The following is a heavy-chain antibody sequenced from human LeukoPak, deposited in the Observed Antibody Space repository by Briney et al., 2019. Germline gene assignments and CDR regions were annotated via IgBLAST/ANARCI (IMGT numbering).Heavy chain of an antibody. CDR1: GYTFTGYY. Sequence: ASVKVSCKASGYTFTGYYMHWVRQAPGQGLEWMGWINPNSGGTNYAQKFQGRVTMTRDTSISTAYMELSRLRSDDTAVYYCARGRHDYSNPGYYYMDVWAKGPRSPSP. CDR3: ARGRHDYSNPGYYYMDV. J-gene: IGHJ6*03. CDR2: INPNSGGT. D-gene: IGHD4-11*01. V-gene: IGHV1-2*02.